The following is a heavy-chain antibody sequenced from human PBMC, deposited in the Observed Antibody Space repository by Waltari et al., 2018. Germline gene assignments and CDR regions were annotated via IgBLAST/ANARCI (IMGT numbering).Heavy chain of an antibody. CDR2: INPNSGGT. CDR1: GYTFTGYY. J-gene: IGHJ5*02. CDR3: ARDGGCSGGSCTTFWFDP. Sequence: QVQLVQSGAEVKKPGASVKVSCKASGYTFTGYYMHWVRQAPGQGLEWMGWINPNSGGTNYAQKFQGRVTMTRDTSISTAYMELSRLRSDDTAVYYCARDGGCSGGSCTTFWFDPWGQGTLVTVSS. D-gene: IGHD2-15*01. V-gene: IGHV1-2*02.